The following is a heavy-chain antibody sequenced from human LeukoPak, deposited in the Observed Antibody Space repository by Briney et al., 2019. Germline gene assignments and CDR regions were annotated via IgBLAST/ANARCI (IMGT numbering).Heavy chain of an antibody. D-gene: IGHD3-22*01. CDR1: GFTFSNYW. Sequence: GGSLRLSCAASGFTFSNYWMSWVRQAPGKGLEWVSAISGSGGSTYYADSVKGRFTISRDNSKNTLYLQMDSLRAEDTAVYYCANYYYDSSGYYWKTNFDYWGQGTLVTVSS. V-gene: IGHV3-23*01. CDR3: ANYYYDSSGYYWKTNFDY. CDR2: ISGSGGST. J-gene: IGHJ4*02.